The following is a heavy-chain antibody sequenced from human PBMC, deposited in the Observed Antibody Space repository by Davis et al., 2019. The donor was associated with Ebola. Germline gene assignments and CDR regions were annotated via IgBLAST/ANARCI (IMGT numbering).Heavy chain of an antibody. CDR2: ISGSGNTT. Sequence: GESLKISCAASGFTFSSYAMSWVRQAPGKGLEWVSSISGSGNTTYYADSVEGRFTISRDNSKNTLSLQMNSVRGEDTAVYYCAKDKGFWVPPDWFGPWGQGVQVTVSS. CDR3: AKDKGFWVPPDWFGP. CDR1: GFTFSSYA. D-gene: IGHD3-16*01. V-gene: IGHV3-23*01. J-gene: IGHJ5*02.